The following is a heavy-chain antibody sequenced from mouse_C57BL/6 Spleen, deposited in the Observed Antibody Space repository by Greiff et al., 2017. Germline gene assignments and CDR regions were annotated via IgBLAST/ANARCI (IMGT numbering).Heavy chain of an antibody. CDR3: AVGDYYYGSSPPCAY. CDR1: GYTFTDYY. D-gene: IGHD1-1*01. V-gene: IGHV1-34*01. CDR2: IYPNNGGN. Sequence: EVQLQQSGPELVKPGASVKMSCKASGYTFTDYYMHWVQQSPGKSLEWIGYIYPNNGGNGYNQKFKGQATLSVDNSSSTAYMELRSLTSEDSAVNDWAVGDYYYGSSPPCAYWGQGTLVTVSA. J-gene: IGHJ3*01.